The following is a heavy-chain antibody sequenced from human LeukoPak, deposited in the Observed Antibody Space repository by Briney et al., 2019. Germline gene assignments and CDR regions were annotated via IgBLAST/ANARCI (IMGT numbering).Heavy chain of an antibody. D-gene: IGHD3-22*01. CDR1: GYTFTGYY. CDR2: INPNSGGT. Sequence: ASVKVSCKASGYTFTGYYMHWVRQAPGQGLEWMGWINPNSGGTNYARKFQGRVTMTRDTSISTAYMELSRLRSDDTAVYYCARDPIGYDSSGYLNWFDPWGQGTLVTVSS. V-gene: IGHV1-2*02. J-gene: IGHJ5*02. CDR3: ARDPIGYDSSGYLNWFDP.